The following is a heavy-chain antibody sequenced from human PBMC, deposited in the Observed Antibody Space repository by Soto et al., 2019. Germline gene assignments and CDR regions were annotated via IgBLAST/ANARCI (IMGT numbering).Heavy chain of an antibody. CDR3: AKIRNLGVIISLLDY. CDR1: GFTSRNAW. J-gene: IGHJ4*02. CDR2: IKSKTDGGTT. V-gene: IGHV3-15*07. Sequence: GGSLRLSCASSGFTSRNAWMNWVRQAPGKGLEWVGRIKSKTDGGTTDYAAPVKGRFTISRDDSKNTLYLQMNSLKTEDTAVYYCAKIRNLGVIISLLDYRGQATLVTGSS. D-gene: IGHD3-3*01.